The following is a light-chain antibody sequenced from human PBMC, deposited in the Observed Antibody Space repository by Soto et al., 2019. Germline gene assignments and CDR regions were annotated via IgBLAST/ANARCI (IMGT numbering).Light chain of an antibody. V-gene: IGKV1-6*01. J-gene: IGKJ1*01. CDR3: LQDYNYLWT. CDR2: AAS. Sequence: AIQMTQSPSSLSASVGDRVTITCRASQAIRNALAWYQQKPGKAPNLLIYAASTLQSGVPSRFSGSGSGTDFTLSISSLQPEDFATYYCLQDYNYLWTFGQGTKVEIK. CDR1: QAIRNA.